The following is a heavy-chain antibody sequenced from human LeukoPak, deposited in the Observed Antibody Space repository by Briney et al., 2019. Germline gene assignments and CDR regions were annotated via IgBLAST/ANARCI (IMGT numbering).Heavy chain of an antibody. CDR1: GFTFSSDW. V-gene: IGHV3-74*01. J-gene: IGHJ3*02. CDR3: TREVNAFDI. CDR2: ISGDGRDI. Sequence: PGGSVRLSCAASGFTFSSDWMHWVRQAPGKGLVWVTGISGDGRDIWYADSVKGRFTISRDNAKNTLYLQMNSVRVEDTAVYFCTREVNAFDIWGQGTTVTVSS.